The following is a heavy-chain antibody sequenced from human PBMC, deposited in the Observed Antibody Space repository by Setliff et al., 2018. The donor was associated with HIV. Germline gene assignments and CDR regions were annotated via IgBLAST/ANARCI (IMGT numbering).Heavy chain of an antibody. CDR2: IYYSGST. Sequence: SETLSLTCTVSGGSIISSSDYWVWIRQPPGKGLEWIGTIYYSGSTYYNPSLKSRVTISADTSKNQFSLKLSSVTAADTAVYYCASNSYGYRTRYGMDVWGQGTTVTVSS. V-gene: IGHV4-39*07. J-gene: IGHJ6*02. CDR1: GGSIISSSDY. CDR3: ASNSYGYRTRYGMDV. D-gene: IGHD5-18*01.